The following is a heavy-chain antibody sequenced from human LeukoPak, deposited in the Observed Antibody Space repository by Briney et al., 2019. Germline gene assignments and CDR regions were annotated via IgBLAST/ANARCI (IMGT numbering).Heavy chain of an antibody. CDR2: IYYSGCT. CDR3: ARDRRYGDYFEYYYFDY. J-gene: IGHJ4*02. V-gene: IGHV4-31*03. Sequence: SETLSLTCTVSGGSISSGGYYWSWIRQHPGKGLEWIGYIYYSGCTYYNPSLKGRVTISVDTSRNQFSLKLSSVTAADTAVYYCARDRRYGDYFEYYYFDYWGQGTLVTVSS. CDR1: GGSISSGGYY. D-gene: IGHD4-17*01.